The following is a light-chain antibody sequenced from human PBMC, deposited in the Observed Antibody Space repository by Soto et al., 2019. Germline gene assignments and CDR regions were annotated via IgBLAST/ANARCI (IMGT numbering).Light chain of an antibody. J-gene: IGLJ1*01. CDR3: SSFTSSSTYV. CDR1: SSDVGGSNY. Sequence: QSALTQPASVSGSPGQSITISCTETSSDVGGSNYVSWYQQHPNKAPKGMIYDVSNRPSGVSNRFSGSKSGNTVSLTISGLQAEDAADYYCSSFTSSSTYVFGTGTKLTVL. V-gene: IGLV2-14*03. CDR2: DVS.